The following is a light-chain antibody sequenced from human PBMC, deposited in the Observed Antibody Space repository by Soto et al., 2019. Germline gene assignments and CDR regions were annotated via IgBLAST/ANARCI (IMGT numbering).Light chain of an antibody. V-gene: IGKV1-39*01. J-gene: IGKJ1*01. Sequence: DIQMTQSPSSLSASVGDRVTITCRASQSITTYLNWYQVKPGRAPKLLIYAASKLQSGVPSRFSGSGSGTEFTLTISSLQPEDFATYYCQQYNSYSWTFGQGTKVDIK. CDR2: AAS. CDR1: QSITTY. CDR3: QQYNSYSWT.